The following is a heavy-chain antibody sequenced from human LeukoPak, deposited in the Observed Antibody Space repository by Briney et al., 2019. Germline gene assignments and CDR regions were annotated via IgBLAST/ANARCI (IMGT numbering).Heavy chain of an antibody. V-gene: IGHV3-64*01. CDR2: INSNGGST. CDR3: ARGRYDILTGYYPYYYMDV. Sequence: GGSLRLSCVASGFTFSSYAMHWVRQTLGKGLEYVSGINSNGGSTHYANSVKGRFTISRDNSKHTLYLQMGSLRTEDMAVYYCARGRYDILTGYYPYYYMDVWGKGTTVTISS. CDR1: GFTFSSYA. D-gene: IGHD3-9*01. J-gene: IGHJ6*03.